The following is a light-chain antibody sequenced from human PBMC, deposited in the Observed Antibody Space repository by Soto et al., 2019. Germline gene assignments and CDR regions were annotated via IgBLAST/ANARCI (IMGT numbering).Light chain of an antibody. CDR3: QQYWSSPWT. CDR2: GAS. Sequence: EIVLTQSPGTLSLSPGESVTLSCRASQSVSSAYLAWYQQKAGQAPRLLIYGASSRATGIPDRFSGSGSGTDFTLTINRLEPEDVTIYYCQQYWSSPWTFGQGTKVEI. CDR1: QSVSSAY. J-gene: IGKJ1*01. V-gene: IGKV3-20*01.